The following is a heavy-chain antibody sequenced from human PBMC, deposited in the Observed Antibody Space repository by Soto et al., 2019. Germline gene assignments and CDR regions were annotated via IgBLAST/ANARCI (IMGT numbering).Heavy chain of an antibody. CDR3: ARDRGGYSYGTKGPYYYYGMDV. CDR2: ISAYNGNT. D-gene: IGHD5-18*01. Sequence: ASVKVSCKASGYTFTSYGISWVRQAPGQGLEWMGWISAYNGNTNYAQKLQGRVTMTTDTSTSTAYMELRSLRSDDTAVYYCARDRGGYSYGTKGPYYYYGMDVWGQ. V-gene: IGHV1-18*01. CDR1: GYTFTSYG. J-gene: IGHJ6*02.